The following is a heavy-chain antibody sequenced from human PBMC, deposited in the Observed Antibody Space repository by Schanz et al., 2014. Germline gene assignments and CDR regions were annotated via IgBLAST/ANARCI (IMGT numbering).Heavy chain of an antibody. D-gene: IGHD6-19*01. CDR2: ISHDGSTQ. Sequence: QVQLVESGGGVVQPGRSLRLSCAASGFTFSNFAMHWVRQAPGKGLEWVTIISHDGSTQYGADSVKGRFTLSRDNSKITRQRQKNSVRSEDTNVHSCARDYSSGAFDYWGQGTLVTVSS. V-gene: IGHV3-30*04. J-gene: IGHJ4*02. CDR1: GFTFSNFA. CDR3: ARDYSSGAFDY.